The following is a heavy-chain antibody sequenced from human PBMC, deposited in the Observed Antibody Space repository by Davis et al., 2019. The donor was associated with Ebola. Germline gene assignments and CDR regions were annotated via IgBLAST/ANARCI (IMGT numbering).Heavy chain of an antibody. J-gene: IGHJ6*02. D-gene: IGHD5-24*01. CDR1: GFTFSSYA. CDR3: ARGRRWLQWYGMDV. CDR2: ISYDGSNK. V-gene: IGHV3-30*04. Sequence: PGGSLRLSCAASGFTFSSYAMHWVRQAPGKGLEWVAVISYDGSNKYYADSVKGRFTISRDNSKNTLYLQMNSLRAGDTAVYYCARGRRWLQWYGMDVWGQGTTVTVSS.